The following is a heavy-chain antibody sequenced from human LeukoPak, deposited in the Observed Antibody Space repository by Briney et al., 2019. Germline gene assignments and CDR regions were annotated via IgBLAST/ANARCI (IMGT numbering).Heavy chain of an antibody. CDR1: GGSIRSGSYY. D-gene: IGHD3-22*01. V-gene: IGHV4-61*02. CDR2: MYTSGPT. J-gene: IGHJ4*02. Sequence: PSETLSLTCTVSGGSIRSGSYYCNWLRQPAWKGLERIGRMYTSGPTNYNPALKSRLTISVDTSKNQFSLQLSSVTAADTTVYYCARTTRAYYLFDYWGQGTLVTASS. CDR3: ARTTRAYYLFDY.